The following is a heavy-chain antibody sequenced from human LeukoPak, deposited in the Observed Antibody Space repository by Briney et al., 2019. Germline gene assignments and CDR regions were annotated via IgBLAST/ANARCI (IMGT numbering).Heavy chain of an antibody. J-gene: IGHJ4*02. CDR2: INCNTGGT. CDR1: GYTFTGHY. CDR3: AREFSSSWFDY. V-gene: IGHV1-2*04. D-gene: IGHD3-22*01. Sequence: ASVQVSCKASGYTFTGHYMHWVRQAPGQGLEWMGWINCNTGGTNYAQNFQGWVRMTRDTSISTVYMKLSRLRSDDTAVYYCAREFSSSWFDYWGQGTLVTVSS.